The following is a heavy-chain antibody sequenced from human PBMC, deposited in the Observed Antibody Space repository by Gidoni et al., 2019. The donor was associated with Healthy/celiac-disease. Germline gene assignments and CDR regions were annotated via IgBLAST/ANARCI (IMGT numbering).Heavy chain of an antibody. D-gene: IGHD4-17*01. CDR3: TTRDYGPTRDFDY. V-gene: IGHV3-15*01. CDR1: GFTFSNAW. CDR2: IKSKTDGGTT. Sequence: EVQLVESGGGLVKPGGSLRLSCAASGFTFSNAWMSWVRQAPGKGLEWVGRIKSKTDGGTTDYAAPVKGRFTISRDDSKNTLYLQMNSLKTEDTAVYYCTTRDYGPTRDFDYWGQGTLVTVSS. J-gene: IGHJ4*02.